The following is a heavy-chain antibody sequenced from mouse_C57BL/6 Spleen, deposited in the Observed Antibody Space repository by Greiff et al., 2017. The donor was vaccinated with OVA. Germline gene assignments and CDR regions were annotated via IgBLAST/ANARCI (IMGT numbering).Heavy chain of an antibody. J-gene: IGHJ4*01. Sequence: ESGAELVRPGASVTLSCKASGYTFTDYEMHWVKQTPVHGLEWIGAIDPETGGTAYNQKFKGKAILTVDKSSSTAYMELRSLTSEDSAVYYCTRWVVTRAMGCWGQGTSVTVAS. V-gene: IGHV1-15*01. CDR3: TRWVVTRAMGC. CDR1: GYTFTDYE. CDR2: IDPETGGT. D-gene: IGHD2-2*01.